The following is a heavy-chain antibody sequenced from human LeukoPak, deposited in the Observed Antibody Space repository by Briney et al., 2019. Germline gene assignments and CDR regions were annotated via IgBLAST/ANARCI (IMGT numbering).Heavy chain of an antibody. Sequence: PGGSLRLSCAASGFTFSSYWMHWVRQAPGKGLVWVSRINSDGSSTSYADSVKGRFTISRDNSKNTLYLQMNSLRAEDTAVYYCARDKPHDYGDYGFDYWGQGTLVTVSS. V-gene: IGHV3-74*01. CDR2: INSDGSST. J-gene: IGHJ4*02. CDR3: ARDKPHDYGDYGFDY. D-gene: IGHD4-17*01. CDR1: GFTFSSYW.